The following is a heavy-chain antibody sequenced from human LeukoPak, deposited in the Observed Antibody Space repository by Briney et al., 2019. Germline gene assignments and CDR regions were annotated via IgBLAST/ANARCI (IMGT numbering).Heavy chain of an antibody. CDR2: TYQRSKWYN. V-gene: IGHV6-1*01. D-gene: IGHD6-19*01. Sequence: SQTLSLTCAISGDSVSINSAAWNWIRQSPSRGLEWLGRTYQRSKWYNDYAGSVKSRITINPDISKNQFSLQLNSVTPEDTAVYYCARSPSPYSSGWYFDYWGQGTLVTVSS. J-gene: IGHJ4*02. CDR1: GDSVSINSAA. CDR3: ARSPSPYSSGWYFDY.